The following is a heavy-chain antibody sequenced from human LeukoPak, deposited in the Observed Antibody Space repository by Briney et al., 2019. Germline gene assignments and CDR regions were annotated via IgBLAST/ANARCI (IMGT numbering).Heavy chain of an antibody. CDR2: ISYDGSNK. D-gene: IGHD3-10*01. CDR1: GFTFSSYG. J-gene: IGHJ5*02. Sequence: GRSLRLSCAASGFTFSSYGMHWVRQAPGKGLEWVAVISYDGSNKYYADSVKGRFTISRDNSKNTLYLQMNSLRAEDTAVYYCAKVGYYYGSGRGWFDPWGQGTLVTVSS. V-gene: IGHV3-30*18. CDR3: AKVGYYYGSGRGWFDP.